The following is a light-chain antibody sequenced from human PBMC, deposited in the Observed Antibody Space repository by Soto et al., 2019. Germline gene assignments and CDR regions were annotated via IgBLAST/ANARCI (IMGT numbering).Light chain of an antibody. CDR2: AAS. J-gene: IGKJ5*01. CDR3: QYYGNSRIT. V-gene: IGKV3-20*01. Sequence: EVVLTQSPGTLSLSPGERAALSCRGSQSVSSSYLAWYQQKPGQAPRLLIYAASSGATGIPDRFSGSGSGTDFTLTINRLEPEDFVVYYCQYYGNSRITFGQGTRLEIK. CDR1: QSVSSSY.